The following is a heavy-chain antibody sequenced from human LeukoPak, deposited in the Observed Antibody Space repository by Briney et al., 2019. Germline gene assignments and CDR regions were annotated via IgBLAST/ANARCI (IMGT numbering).Heavy chain of an antibody. Sequence: SETLSLTCNVSGGSISNYYWSWIRQSPGKGLEWIGYMYHTGHTMYNSSLKSRVTMSLDTSKNHFSLRLSSVTAADTAVYYCASSWGFGELLGWFDPWGQGTLVTVSS. CDR3: ASSWGFGELLGWFDP. CDR2: MYHTGHT. J-gene: IGHJ5*02. CDR1: GGSISNYY. V-gene: IGHV4-59*12. D-gene: IGHD3-10*01.